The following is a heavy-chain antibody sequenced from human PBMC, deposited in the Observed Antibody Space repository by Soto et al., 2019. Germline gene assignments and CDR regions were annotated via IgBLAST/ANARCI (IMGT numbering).Heavy chain of an antibody. Sequence: QVQVIQSRAEVKKPGASVKVSCKTSGYTFTEYDINWVRQAPGQGPEYMGWVSPEIKNAGYAPQFRGRVSMTTDTTISTAYLEVTNLTYEDTAVYYCEVTTGYWGQGTMVTVSS. CDR2: VSPEIKNA. J-gene: IGHJ4*02. CDR3: EVTTGY. D-gene: IGHD1-1*01. V-gene: IGHV1-8*01. CDR1: GYTFTEYD.